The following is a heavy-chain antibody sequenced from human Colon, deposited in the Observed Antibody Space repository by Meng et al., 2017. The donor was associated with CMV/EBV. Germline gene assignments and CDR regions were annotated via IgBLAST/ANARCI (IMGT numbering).Heavy chain of an antibody. CDR1: GFTFSSYE. D-gene: IGHD3-22*01. J-gene: IGHJ3*02. V-gene: IGHV3-48*03. CDR2: ISSSGSTI. CDR3: AREDYYDPMALSNPRSNAFDI. Sequence: GESLKISCAASGFTFSSYEMNWVRQAPGKGLEWVSYISSSGSTIYYADSVKGRFTISRDNAKNSLYLQMNSLRAEDTAVYYCAREDYYDPMALSNPRSNAFDIWGQGTMVTVSS.